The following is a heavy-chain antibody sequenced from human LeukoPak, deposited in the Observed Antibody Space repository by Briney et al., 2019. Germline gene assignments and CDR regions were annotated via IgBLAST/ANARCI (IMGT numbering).Heavy chain of an antibody. D-gene: IGHD2-2*03. CDR3: ARDPKGGGYCSSTSCYG. CDR2: ISSSISYI. J-gene: IGHJ4*02. Sequence: GGSLRLSCAASGFTFSSYSMNGVRQAPGKGLEWGSSISSSISYIYYADSVKGRFTISRDNAKNSLYLQMNSLRAEDTAVYYCARDPKGGGYCSSTSCYGWGQGTLVTVSS. CDR1: GFTFSSYS. V-gene: IGHV3-21*01.